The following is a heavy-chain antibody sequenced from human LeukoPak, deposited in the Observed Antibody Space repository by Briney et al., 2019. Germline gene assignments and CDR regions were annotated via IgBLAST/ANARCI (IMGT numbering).Heavy chain of an antibody. D-gene: IGHD3-3*01. V-gene: IGHV4-39*01. J-gene: IGHJ5*02. CDR1: GDSISNSSHY. CDR3: ARLFGSVVTNWFDP. CDR2: IYDSGST. Sequence: SETLSLTCTVSGDSISNSSHYWGWIRQPPGKGLEWIGSIYDSGSTYYNPSLRSRVTISVDTSKNQFSLKLSSVTAADTAVYYCARLFGSVVTNWFDPWGQGSLVTVSS.